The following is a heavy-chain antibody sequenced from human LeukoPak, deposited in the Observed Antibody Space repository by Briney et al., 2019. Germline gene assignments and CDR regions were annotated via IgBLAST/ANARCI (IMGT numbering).Heavy chain of an antibody. CDR2: IYYSGTT. J-gene: IGHJ6*02. Sequence: SETLSLTCTVSGGSISSYYWSWIRQPPGKGLEWIGYIYYSGTTNYNPSLKSRVTISVDTSKNQFSLKLSSVTAADTAVYFCARSPPGDHGSGEDGMDVWGQGTTVTVSS. CDR3: ARSPPGDHGSGEDGMDV. V-gene: IGHV4-59*01. D-gene: IGHD3-10*01. CDR1: GGSISSYY.